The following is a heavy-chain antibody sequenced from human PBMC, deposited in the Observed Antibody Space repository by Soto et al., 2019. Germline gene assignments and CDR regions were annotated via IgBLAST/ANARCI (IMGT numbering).Heavy chain of an antibody. V-gene: IGHV1-18*01. Sequence: ASVKVSCKASGYTFTSYGISWVRQAPGQGLEWMGWISAYNGNTNYAQKLQGRVTMTTDTSTSTAYMELRSLRSDDTAVYYCASACSGGSCYSGGWFDPWGQGTLVTVSS. J-gene: IGHJ5*02. CDR3: ASACSGGSCYSGGWFDP. CDR1: GYTFTSYG. D-gene: IGHD2-15*01. CDR2: ISAYNGNT.